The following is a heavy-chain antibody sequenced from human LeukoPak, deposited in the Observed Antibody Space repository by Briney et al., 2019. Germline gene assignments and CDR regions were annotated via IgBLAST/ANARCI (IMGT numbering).Heavy chain of an antibody. J-gene: IGHJ6*03. CDR2: ISAYNGNT. Sequence: GASEKVSCKASGYTFTSYGISWVRQAPGQGLEWMGWISAYNGNTNYAQKLQGRVTMTTDTSTSTAYMELRSLRSDDTAVYYCARLALPGYYYYYMDVWGKGTTVTVSS. CDR1: GYTFTSYG. CDR3: ARLALPGYYYYYMDV. V-gene: IGHV1-18*01.